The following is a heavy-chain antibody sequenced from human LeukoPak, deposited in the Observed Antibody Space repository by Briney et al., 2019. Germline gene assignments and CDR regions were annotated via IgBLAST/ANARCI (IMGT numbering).Heavy chain of an antibody. CDR1: GYSFTNYW. Sequence: GDSLKISCKGCGYSFTNYWIGWVRQMPGKGLEWMGIIYPGDSDTRYSPSFQGQVTISADKSINTAYLQWGSVKASDTAMYYGATHLRNTDNYRGQGTLVTVSS. D-gene: IGHD2/OR15-2a*01. J-gene: IGHJ4*02. V-gene: IGHV5-51*01. CDR3: ATHLRNTDNY. CDR2: IYPGDSDT.